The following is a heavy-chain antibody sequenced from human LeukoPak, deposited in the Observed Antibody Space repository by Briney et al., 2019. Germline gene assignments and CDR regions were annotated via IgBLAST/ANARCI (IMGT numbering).Heavy chain of an antibody. D-gene: IGHD2-2*01. CDR2: IYYSGST. Sequence: SETLSLTCTISGGSISSSSYYWGWIRQPPGKGLEWIGIIYYSGSTYYNPSLKSRLTISVDTSKNQFSLKLSSVTATDTAVYYCARRGYCSSTSCYEYWFDPWGQGTLVTVSS. J-gene: IGHJ5*02. V-gene: IGHV4-39*01. CDR1: GGSISSSSYY. CDR3: ARRGYCSSTSCYEYWFDP.